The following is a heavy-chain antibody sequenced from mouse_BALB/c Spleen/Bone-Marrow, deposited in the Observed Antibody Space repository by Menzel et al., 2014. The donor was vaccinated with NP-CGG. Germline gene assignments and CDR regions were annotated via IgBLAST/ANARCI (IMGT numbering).Heavy chain of an antibody. Sequence: EVMLVESGGGLVQPGGSLRLSCAPSGFTFSDFYMEWVRQPPGKRLEWIAARRDKANDYTTEYSASVKGRFIVSRDTSQSILYLHTNALRAEDTAIYYCARGTVNYFDYWGQGTTLTVSS. CDR1: GFTFSDFY. CDR2: RRDKANDYTT. V-gene: IGHV7-1*02. CDR3: ARGTVNYFDY. D-gene: IGHD1-1*01. J-gene: IGHJ2*01.